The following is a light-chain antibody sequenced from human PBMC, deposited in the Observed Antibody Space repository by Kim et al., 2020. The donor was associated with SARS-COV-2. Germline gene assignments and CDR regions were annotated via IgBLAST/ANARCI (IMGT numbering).Light chain of an antibody. V-gene: IGLV3-9*01. CDR1: NIGSKN. Sequence: SYELTQPLSVSVALGQTARITRGGNNIGSKNVHWYQQKPGQAPVLVIYRDSNRASGIPERFSGANSGNTATMTISRAQAGEETDYYCQVRDSSTVV. CDR3: QVRDSSTVV. CDR2: RDS. J-gene: IGLJ2*01.